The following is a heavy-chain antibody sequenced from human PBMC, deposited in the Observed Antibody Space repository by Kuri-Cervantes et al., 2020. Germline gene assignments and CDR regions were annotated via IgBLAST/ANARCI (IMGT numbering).Heavy chain of an antibody. CDR1: RGSIRSSSYY. Sequence: SETPSLICSVARGSIRSSSYYWGWIRQPPGKGLEWIGSIYYSGSTYYNPSLKSRVTISVDTSKNQFSLKLRSVTAADTAVYYCARGRVRYCSSTSCPPGEYWGQGTLVTVSS. J-gene: IGHJ4*02. D-gene: IGHD2-2*01. V-gene: IGHV4-39*01. CDR2: IYYSGST. CDR3: ARGRVRYCSSTSCPPGEY.